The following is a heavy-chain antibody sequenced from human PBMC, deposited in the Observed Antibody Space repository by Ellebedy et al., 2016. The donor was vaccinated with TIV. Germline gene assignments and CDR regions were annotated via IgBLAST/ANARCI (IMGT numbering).Heavy chain of an antibody. Sequence: GESLKISCAASGFTLSSYSMNWVRRAPGKGLEWVSYISGSSNTIYYADSVKGRFTIFRDNAKNSLYLQMNILRDEDTAVYYCARYGFGEYRSYFFDSWGQGTLVTVSS. V-gene: IGHV3-48*02. CDR2: ISGSSNTI. D-gene: IGHD3-10*01. CDR3: ARYGFGEYRSYFFDS. CDR1: GFTLSSYS. J-gene: IGHJ4*02.